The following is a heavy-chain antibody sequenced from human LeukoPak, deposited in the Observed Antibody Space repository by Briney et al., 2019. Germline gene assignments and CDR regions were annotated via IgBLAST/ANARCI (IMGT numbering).Heavy chain of an antibody. CDR3: ARKVGATGGHAFDI. CDR2: INHSGST. J-gene: IGHJ3*02. Sequence: PSETLSLTCAVYGGSFSGYYWSWIRQPPGKGLEWIGEINHSGSTNYNPSLKSRVTISVDTSKNQFSLKLSSVTAADTAVYYCARKVGATGGHAFDIWGQGTMVTVSS. D-gene: IGHD1-26*01. CDR1: GGSFSGYY. V-gene: IGHV4-34*01.